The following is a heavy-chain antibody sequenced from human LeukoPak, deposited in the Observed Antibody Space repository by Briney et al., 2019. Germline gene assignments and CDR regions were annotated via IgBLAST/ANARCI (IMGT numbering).Heavy chain of an antibody. J-gene: IGHJ4*02. V-gene: IGHV1-69*05. D-gene: IGHD2-15*01. Sequence: SVKVSCKASGGTFSSYAISWVRQAPGQGLEWMGGIIPIFGTANYAQKFQGRVTVTRDTSTSTVYMELRSLRSEDTAVYYCARVYCSGGRCYDSGGDYWGQGTLVTVSS. CDR3: ARVYCSGGRCYDSGGDY. CDR2: IIPIFGTA. CDR1: GGTFSSYA.